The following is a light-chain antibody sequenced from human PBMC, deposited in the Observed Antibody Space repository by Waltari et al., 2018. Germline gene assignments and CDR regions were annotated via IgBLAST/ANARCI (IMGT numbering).Light chain of an antibody. V-gene: IGKV3-20*01. CDR2: GAS. CDR1: PSVSRN. Sequence: DIVLTQSPGTLSLSPGERATLSCRARPSVSRNLAWYQQKPGQAPRLLIYGASTRATGIPERFSGGGSGTDFSLTISRLEPEDFAVYYCQHYVRLPVTFGQGTKVEIK. J-gene: IGKJ1*01. CDR3: QHYVRLPVT.